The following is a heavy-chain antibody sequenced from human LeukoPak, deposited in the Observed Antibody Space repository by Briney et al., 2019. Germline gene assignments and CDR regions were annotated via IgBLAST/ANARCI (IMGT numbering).Heavy chain of an antibody. V-gene: IGHV3-23*01. J-gene: IGHJ4*02. CDR2: IESSGETT. D-gene: IGHD3/OR15-3a*01. CDR3: AKAAAWTCFDS. CDR1: GITFTSSA. Sequence: GGSLRLSCAASGITFTSSAMSWVRQAPGKGLEWVSYIESSGETTYYSDSVKGRFTISRDNSKNTLYLQLTSLRVDDTAVYFCAKAAAWTCFDSWGQGTPVTVSS.